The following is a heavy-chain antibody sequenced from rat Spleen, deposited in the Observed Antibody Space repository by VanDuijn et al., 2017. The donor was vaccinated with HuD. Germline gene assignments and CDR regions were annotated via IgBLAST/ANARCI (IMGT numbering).Heavy chain of an antibody. CDR2: ISTGGGNT. V-gene: IGHV5-25*01. J-gene: IGHJ2*01. CDR3: SKGMGLTN. Sequence: EVQLVESGGGLVQPGRSMKLSCAASGFTFSNYYMAWVRQAPTKGLEWVASISTGGGNTYYRDSVKGRFTISRDNAENTVYLQINSLRSEDTATYYCSKGMGLTNWGQGVMVTVSS. D-gene: IGHD1-9*01. CDR1: GFTFSNYY.